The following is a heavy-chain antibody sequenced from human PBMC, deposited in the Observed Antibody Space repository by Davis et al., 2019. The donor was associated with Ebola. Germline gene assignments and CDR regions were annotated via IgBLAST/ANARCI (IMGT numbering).Heavy chain of an antibody. D-gene: IGHD2-15*01. CDR3: ARDGCSGGSCYSSRFDP. J-gene: IGHJ5*02. V-gene: IGHV1-2*02. Sequence: ASVKVSCKASGYTFINYYMHWVRQAPGQGLEWLAWINPNSGGTNYAQKFQGRVTMTRDTSISTAYMDLSRLRSDDTAVYYCARDGCSGGSCYSSRFDPWGQGTLVTVSS. CDR1: GYTFINYY. CDR2: INPNSGGT.